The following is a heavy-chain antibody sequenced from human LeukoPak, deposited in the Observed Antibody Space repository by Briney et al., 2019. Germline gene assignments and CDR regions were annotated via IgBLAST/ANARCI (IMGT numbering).Heavy chain of an antibody. CDR2: INSDGSST. V-gene: IGHV3-74*01. Sequence: GGSLRLSCAASGFTFSSYWMHWVRQAPGKGLVWVSRINSDGSSTSYADSVKGRFTISRDNAKNSLYLQMNSLRAEDSAVYYCARVGGDYKFDYWGQGTLVTVSS. CDR3: ARVGGDYKFDY. D-gene: IGHD4-17*01. J-gene: IGHJ4*02. CDR1: GFTFSSYW.